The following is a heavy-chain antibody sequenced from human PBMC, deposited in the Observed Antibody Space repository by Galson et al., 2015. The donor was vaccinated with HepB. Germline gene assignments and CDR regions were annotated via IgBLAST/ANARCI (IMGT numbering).Heavy chain of an antibody. D-gene: IGHD6-19*01. V-gene: IGHV1-8*01. CDR2: MNPLSGHT. CDR3: ARDGKWLVPD. CDR1: GPTFTSYD. Sequence: SVKVSCKASGPTFTSYDINWVRQAAGQGLEWMGWMNPLSGHTNYAQNFQGRVTMTRDTSITIAYMELSSLTSDDTAMYYCARDGKWLVPDWGQGTLVTVSS. J-gene: IGHJ4*02.